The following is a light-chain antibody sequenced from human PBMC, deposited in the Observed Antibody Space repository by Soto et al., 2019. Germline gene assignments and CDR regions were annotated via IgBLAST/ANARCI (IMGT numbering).Light chain of an antibody. CDR1: QSVSSSY. CDR3: QQYGWSLMYT. CDR2: GAS. J-gene: IGKJ2*01. Sequence: EIVLTQSPGTLSLSPGERATLSCRASQSVSSSYLAWYQQKPGQAPRLLIHGASSRATGIADRFSGSVSGTDFPLTISSVEPEDFAVYYCQQYGWSLMYTFGQGTKLEIK. V-gene: IGKV3-20*01.